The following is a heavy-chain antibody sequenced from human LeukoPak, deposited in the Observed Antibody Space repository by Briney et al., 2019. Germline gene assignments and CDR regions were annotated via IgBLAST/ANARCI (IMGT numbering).Heavy chain of an antibody. Sequence: GGSLRLSCAASGFTFSSYSMNWVRQAPGKRLEWVSSISSSSSYIYYADSVKGRFTISRDNAKNSLYLQMNSLRAEDTAVYYCARDAVAGIPYYYYMDVWGKGTTVTVSS. CDR3: ARDAVAGIPYYYYMDV. J-gene: IGHJ6*03. V-gene: IGHV3-21*01. D-gene: IGHD6-19*01. CDR1: GFTFSSYS. CDR2: ISSSSSYI.